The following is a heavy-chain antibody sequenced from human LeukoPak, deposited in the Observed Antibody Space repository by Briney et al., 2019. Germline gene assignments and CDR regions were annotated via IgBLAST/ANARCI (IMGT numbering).Heavy chain of an antibody. V-gene: IGHV1-18*01. CDR1: GYTFSNYG. D-gene: IGHD3-3*01. J-gene: IGHJ5*02. CDR3: ARGKVLRFLEYLDDTPNWFDP. CDR2: ISTDSGNA. Sequence: GASVKVSCKASGYTFSNYGPSWVRQAPGQGLEWMGWISTDSGNANYAQKFQGRLTMTTDTSTTTAYMELGSLRSDDTAVYYCARGKVLRFLEYLDDTPNWFDPWGQGTLVTVSS.